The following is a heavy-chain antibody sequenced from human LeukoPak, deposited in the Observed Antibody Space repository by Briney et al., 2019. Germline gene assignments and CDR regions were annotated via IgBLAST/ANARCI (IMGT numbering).Heavy chain of an antibody. CDR3: AREKPFGIAAAGMRYYYYYGMDV. V-gene: IGHV4-59*01. D-gene: IGHD6-13*01. J-gene: IGHJ6*02. Sequence: SETLSLTCTVSGGSISSYYWSWIRQPPGKGLEWIGYIYYSGSTNYNPSLKSRVTISVDTSKNQFSLKLSSVTAADTAVYYCAREKPFGIAAAGMRYYYYYGMDVWGQGTTVTVSS. CDR2: IYYSGST. CDR1: GGSISSYY.